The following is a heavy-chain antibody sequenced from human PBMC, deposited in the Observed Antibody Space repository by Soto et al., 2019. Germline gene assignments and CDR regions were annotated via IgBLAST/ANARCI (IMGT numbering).Heavy chain of an antibody. CDR3: ARASTWDCSSTSCYLASDYYYGMDV. CDR1: GGSIIRGDYY. Sequence: SETLSLTCTVSGGSIIRGDYYWSWIRQPPGKGLEWIGYIYYSGSTYYNPSLKSRVTISVDTSKNQFSLKLSSVTAADTAVYYCARASTWDCSSTSCYLASDYYYGMDVWGQGTTVTVSS. V-gene: IGHV4-30-4*01. CDR2: IYYSGST. D-gene: IGHD2-2*01. J-gene: IGHJ6*02.